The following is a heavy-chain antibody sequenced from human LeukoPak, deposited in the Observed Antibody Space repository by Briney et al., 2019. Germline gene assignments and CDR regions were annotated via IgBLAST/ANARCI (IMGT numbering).Heavy chain of an antibody. J-gene: IGHJ4*02. D-gene: IGHD3/OR15-3a*01. V-gene: IGHV4-34*01. CDR1: GGSFSGYY. CDR2: IDHSGNT. CDR3: ARQRGGTDYSYDY. Sequence: SETLSLTCAVYGGSFSGYYWSWIRQPPGKGLEWIGEIDHSGNTNYYPSLKSRVTVSVDTSKNQFSLKLTSVTAADTAVYYCARQRGGTDYSYDYWGQGTLVTVSS.